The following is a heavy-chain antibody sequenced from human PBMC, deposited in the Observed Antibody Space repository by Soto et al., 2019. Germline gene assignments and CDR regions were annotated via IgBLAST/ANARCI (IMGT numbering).Heavy chain of an antibody. Sequence: ASVKVSCKASGYTFSGYYMHWVRQAPGQGLEWMGIINPSGGSTSYAQKFQGRVTMTRDTSTSTVYMELSSLRSEDTAVYYCARAYSGGDSYFDYWGQGTLVTVSS. CDR3: ARAYSGGDSYFDY. J-gene: IGHJ4*02. CDR1: GYTFSGYY. D-gene: IGHD2-21*01. CDR2: INPSGGST. V-gene: IGHV1-46*01.